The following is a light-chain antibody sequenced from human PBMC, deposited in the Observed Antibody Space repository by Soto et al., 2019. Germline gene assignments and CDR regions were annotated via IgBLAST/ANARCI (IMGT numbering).Light chain of an antibody. J-gene: IGLJ2*01. V-gene: IGLV1-40*01. CDR3: QSYDSSLEV. Sequence: QSVLTQPPSVSGAPGQRVTISCTGSSSNIGAGYDVHWYQQLPGTAPKLLIYGNSNRPSGVPDRFSGSKSGTSASLAITGLQAEDEADYYSQSYDSSLEVFGGGTKLTVL. CDR1: SSNIGAGYD. CDR2: GNS.